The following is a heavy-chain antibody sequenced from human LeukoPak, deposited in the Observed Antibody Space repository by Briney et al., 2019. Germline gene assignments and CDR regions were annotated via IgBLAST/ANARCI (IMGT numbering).Heavy chain of an antibody. V-gene: IGHV4-4*07. D-gene: IGHD3-22*01. CDR1: GGSISSYY. Sequence: SETLSLTCTVSGGSISSYYWSWIRQPPGKGLEWIGRIYTSGSTNYNPSLKSRVTMSVDTSKNQFSLKLSSVTAADTAVYYCARGARGYYYDSSGYYYANWFDPWGQGTLVTVSS. J-gene: IGHJ5*02. CDR2: IYTSGST. CDR3: ARGARGYYYDSSGYYYANWFDP.